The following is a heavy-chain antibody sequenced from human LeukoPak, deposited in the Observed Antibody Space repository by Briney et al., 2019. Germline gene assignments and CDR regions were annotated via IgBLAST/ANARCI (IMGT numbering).Heavy chain of an antibody. CDR1: GYTFTSYG. CDR3: ARDDTYYDFWSGYQREYYYYYGMNV. D-gene: IGHD3-3*01. J-gene: IGHJ6*02. Sequence: GASVKVSCKASGYTFTSYGISWVRQAPGQGLEWMGWISAYGGDTNYAQKFQGRVTITADESTSTAYMELSSLRSEDTAVYYCARDDTYYDFWSGYQREYYYYYGMNVWGQGTTVTVSS. CDR2: ISAYGGDT. V-gene: IGHV1-18*01.